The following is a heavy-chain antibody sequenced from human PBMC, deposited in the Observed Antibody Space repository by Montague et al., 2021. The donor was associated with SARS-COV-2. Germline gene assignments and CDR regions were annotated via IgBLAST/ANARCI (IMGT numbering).Heavy chain of an antibody. Sequence: TLSLTCTVSGGSISSGGYYWSWIRQHPGKGLEWIGYIYYSGSTYYXXXLKSRVTISVDTSKNQFSLKLSSVTAADTAVYYCARDVGWYSSSWFDYWGQATLVTVSS. CDR1: GGSISSGGYY. V-gene: IGHV4-31*03. CDR2: IYYSGST. J-gene: IGHJ4*02. CDR3: ARDVGWYSSSWFDY. D-gene: IGHD6-13*01.